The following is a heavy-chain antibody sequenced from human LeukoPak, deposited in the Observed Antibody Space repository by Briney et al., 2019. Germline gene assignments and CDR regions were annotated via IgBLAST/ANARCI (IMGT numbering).Heavy chain of an antibody. D-gene: IGHD3-22*01. CDR3: ARISNYYDSSGYHNWFDP. CDR2: INHSGST. V-gene: IGHV4-34*01. Sequence: PSETLSLTCAVYGGSFSGYYWSWIRQPPGKGLEWIGEINHSGSTNYNPSLKSRVTISVDTSKNQFSLKLSSVTAADTAVYYCARISNYYDSSGYHNWFDPWGQGTLVTVSS. CDR1: GGSFSGYY. J-gene: IGHJ5*02.